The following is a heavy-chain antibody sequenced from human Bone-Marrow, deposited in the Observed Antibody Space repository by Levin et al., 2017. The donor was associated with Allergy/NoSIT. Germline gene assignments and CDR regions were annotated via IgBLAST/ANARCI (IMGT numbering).Heavy chain of an antibody. J-gene: IGHJ4*02. V-gene: IGHV1-2*02. CDR2: INPNSGGT. Sequence: AASVKVSCKASGYTFTGYYMHWVRQAPGQGLEWMGWINPNSGGTNYAQKFQGRVTMTRDTSISTAYMELSRLRSDDTAVYYCARSAFYSNFSPVRYWGQGTLVTVSS. D-gene: IGHD4-11*01. CDR1: GYTFTGYY. CDR3: ARSAFYSNFSPVRY.